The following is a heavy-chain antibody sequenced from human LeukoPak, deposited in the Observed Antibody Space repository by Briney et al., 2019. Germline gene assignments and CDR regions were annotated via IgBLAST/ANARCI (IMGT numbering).Heavy chain of an antibody. CDR3: ARHADTDYYDSSKPAFDI. V-gene: IGHV4-59*08. CDR2: IYYSGST. CDR1: GGSISSYY. J-gene: IGHJ3*02. Sequence: SETLSLTCTVSGGSISSYYWSWIRQPPGKGLEWIGYIYYSGSTNYNPSLKSRVTISVDTSKNQFSLKLSSVTAADTAVYYCARHADTDYYDSSKPAFDIWGQGTMVTVSS. D-gene: IGHD3-22*01.